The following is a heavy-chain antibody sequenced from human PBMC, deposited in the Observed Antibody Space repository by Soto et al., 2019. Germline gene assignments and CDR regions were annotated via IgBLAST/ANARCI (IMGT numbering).Heavy chain of an antibody. CDR1: GYTFTIYA. CDR2: INAGNGNT. J-gene: IGHJ4*02. Sequence: ASVKVSFKASGYTFTIYAMHLFRQSPLQRLEGMGWINAGNGNTKYSQKFQGRVTITRDTSASTAYMELSSLRSEDTAVYYCARDGGITFGGVIVIRKWLEQWGKGTLVTVSS. D-gene: IGHD3-16*02. CDR3: ARDGGITFGGVIVIRKWLEQ. V-gene: IGHV1-3*01.